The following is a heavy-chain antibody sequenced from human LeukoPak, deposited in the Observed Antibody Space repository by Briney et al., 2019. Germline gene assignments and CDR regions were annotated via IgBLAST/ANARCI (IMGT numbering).Heavy chain of an antibody. D-gene: IGHD6-19*01. CDR3: AKAFAVAGTGLFDY. CDR1: GFTLSSYA. CDR2: ISDSGGST. Sequence: GGSLRLSCAASGFTLSSYAMSWVRQAPGKGLEWVSAISDSGGSTYYADSAKGRFTISRDNSKNTLYLQMNSLRAEDTAVYYCAKAFAVAGTGLFDYWGQGTLITVSS. V-gene: IGHV3-23*01. J-gene: IGHJ4*02.